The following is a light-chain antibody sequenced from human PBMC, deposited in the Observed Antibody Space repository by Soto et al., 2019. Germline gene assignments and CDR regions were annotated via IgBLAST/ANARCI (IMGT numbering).Light chain of an antibody. J-gene: IGLJ2*01. CDR3: CSYAGRSTVI. Sequence: QSALTQPASVSGSPGQSITLSCTGTSGDVGFYNLVSWYQQHPGKAPQLIIFEGNKRPSGVSNRFSGSKSGNTASLAISGLQAEDEADYHCCSYAGRSTVICGGGTQLTVL. CDR2: EGN. CDR1: SGDVGFYNL. V-gene: IGLV2-23*01.